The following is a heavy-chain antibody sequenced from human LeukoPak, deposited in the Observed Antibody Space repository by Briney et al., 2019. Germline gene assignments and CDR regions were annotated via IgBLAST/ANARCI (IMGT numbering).Heavy chain of an antibody. CDR1: GYTFTTYW. J-gene: IGHJ4*02. CDR3: ARLGYCSNRVYYTGDH. D-gene: IGHD2-8*01. V-gene: IGHV5-51*01. CDR2: IYPGDSDT. Sequence: GESLKISCKGSGYTFTTYWIVWVRQMPGKGLECMGLIYPGDSDTRYSPSFQGQVTISADKSISTAYLQWSSLKASDTAMYFCARLGYCSNRVYYTGDHWGQGTLVTVSS.